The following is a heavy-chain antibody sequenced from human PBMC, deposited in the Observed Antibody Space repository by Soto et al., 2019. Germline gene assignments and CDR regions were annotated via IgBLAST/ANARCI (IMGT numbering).Heavy chain of an antibody. CDR2: ISTSTGNT. J-gene: IGHJ4*02. V-gene: IGHV1-18*04. D-gene: IGHD2-21*02. Sequence: QVQLVQSGGEVKKPGASVKVSCKASGYTFTTFGITWVRQAPRQGLEWLGWISTSTGNTNYAQKLQGRVTLTTDTSTRTAYMELRSLTSDDTAVYYCARSPRVIVAAKGTLDFWGQGTLVTVSS. CDR1: GYTFTTFG. CDR3: ARSPRVIVAAKGTLDF.